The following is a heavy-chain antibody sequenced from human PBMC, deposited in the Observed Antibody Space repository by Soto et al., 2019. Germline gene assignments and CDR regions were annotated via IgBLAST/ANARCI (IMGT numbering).Heavy chain of an antibody. CDR1: GGTFSSYA. CDR2: IIPIFGTA. J-gene: IGHJ3*02. Sequence: QVQLVQSGAEVKKPGSSVKVSCKASGGTFSSYAISWVRQAPGQGLEWMGGIIPIFGTANYAQKFQGRVTITADESTSTASMVLSSLRSEDTAVYYCASGEEYSSSAGLGGAFDIWGQGTMVTVSS. D-gene: IGHD6-6*01. CDR3: ASGEEYSSSAGLGGAFDI. V-gene: IGHV1-69*01.